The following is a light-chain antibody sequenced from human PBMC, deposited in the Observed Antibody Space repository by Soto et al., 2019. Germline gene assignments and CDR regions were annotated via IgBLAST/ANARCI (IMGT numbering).Light chain of an antibody. CDR3: QQRSNWPPTWT. Sequence: EIVLTQSPATLCLSPGERATLSCRASQSVSDNLAWYQHKPGQAPRLLIYDASNRATGIPARFSGSGSGTDFPLTISSLEPEDIAVYYCQQRSNWPPTWTFGQGTKVEIK. CDR2: DAS. J-gene: IGKJ1*01. V-gene: IGKV3-11*01. CDR1: QSVSDN.